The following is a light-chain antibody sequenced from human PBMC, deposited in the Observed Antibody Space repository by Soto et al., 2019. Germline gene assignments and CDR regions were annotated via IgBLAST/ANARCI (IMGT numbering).Light chain of an antibody. V-gene: IGLV2-14*01. CDR3: CSYTRSGTLS. Sequence: QSALTQPPSASGSPGQSVTISCTGTSSDVGGYNYVSWYRHHPGQAPQLVIYDVSNRPSGVSDRFSGSKSGNTASLTISGLQADDTAHYYCCSYTRSGTLSFGGGTKLTVL. J-gene: IGLJ2*01. CDR2: DVS. CDR1: SSDVGGYNY.